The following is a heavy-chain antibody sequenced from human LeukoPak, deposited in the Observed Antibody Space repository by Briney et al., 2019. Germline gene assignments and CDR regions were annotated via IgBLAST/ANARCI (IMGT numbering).Heavy chain of an antibody. D-gene: IGHD3-10*01. CDR1: GXSISSYY. CDR2: IYYSGST. J-gene: IGHJ4*02. Sequence: SETLSLTCTVSGXSISSYYWSWIRQPPGKGLEWIGYIYYSGSTNYNPSLKSRVTISVDTSKNQFSLKLSSVTAADTAVYYCARQSILWFGEFDYWGQGTLVTVSS. CDR3: ARQSILWFGEFDY. V-gene: IGHV4-59*08.